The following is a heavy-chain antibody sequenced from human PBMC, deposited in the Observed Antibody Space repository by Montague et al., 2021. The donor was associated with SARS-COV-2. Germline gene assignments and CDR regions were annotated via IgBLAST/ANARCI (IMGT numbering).Heavy chain of an antibody. D-gene: IGHD3-3*01. CDR3: AGGYQLRFLEWSSRQATFDY. V-gene: IGHV4-39*01. Sequence: SETLSLTCTVSGGSISSRSHYCAWLRYPPGNGLEWIGNIYYSGSTYYDPSLKSRVTISADTSKNQFSLKLSSVTAADTAVYYCAGGYQLRFLEWSSRQATFDYWGQGTLVTVSS. CDR1: GGSISSRSHY. CDR2: IYYSGST. J-gene: IGHJ4*02.